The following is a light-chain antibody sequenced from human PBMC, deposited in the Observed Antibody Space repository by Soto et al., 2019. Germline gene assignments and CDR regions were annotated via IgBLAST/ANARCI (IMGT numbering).Light chain of an antibody. J-gene: IGLJ2*01. CDR1: SSDDDDYNS. CDR2: EVS. Sequence: QSALTQPASVSGSPGQSITISFPGTSSDDDDYNSVFWFQQHPGKAPKVMTYEVSNRPSGVSNPFSGSKSGNTASLTISGLQAEDGADYYSRSYKRSNTLVVFGGGTKLTVL. CDR3: RSYKRSNTLVV. V-gene: IGLV2-14*01.